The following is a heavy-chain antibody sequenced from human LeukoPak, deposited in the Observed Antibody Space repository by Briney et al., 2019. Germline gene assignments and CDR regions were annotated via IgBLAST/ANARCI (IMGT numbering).Heavy chain of an antibody. D-gene: IGHD3-10*01. CDR2: IYTSGST. V-gene: IGHV4-4*07. J-gene: IGHJ5*02. CDR1: GGSISSYY. Sequence: SETLSLTCTVSGGSISSYYWSWIRQPAGKGLEWIGRIYTSGSTNYNPSLKSRVTMSVDTSKNQFPLKLSSVTAADTAVYYCARDFIYGSGSYYVDPWGQGTLVTVSS. CDR3: ARDFIYGSGSYYVDP.